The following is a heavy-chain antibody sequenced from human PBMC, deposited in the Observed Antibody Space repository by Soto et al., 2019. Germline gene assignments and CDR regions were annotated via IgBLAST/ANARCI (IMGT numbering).Heavy chain of an antibody. V-gene: IGHV4-59*01. CDR3: ARAGLTTLELATTY. CDR1: GDSIRSYY. J-gene: IGHJ4*02. Sequence: PSETLSLTCTVSGDSIRSYYWSWIRQPPGKGLEWIGYIYYSGYTSYNPSLKSRVTISVDTSKNQFSLKLNSVTAADTAVYYCARAGLTTLELATTYWGQGTLVTVSS. D-gene: IGHD5-12*01. CDR2: IYYSGYT.